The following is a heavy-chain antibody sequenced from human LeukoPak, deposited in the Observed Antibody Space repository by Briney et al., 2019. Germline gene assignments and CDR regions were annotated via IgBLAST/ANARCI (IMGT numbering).Heavy chain of an antibody. CDR2: INHNSGDP. CDR3: ARGNPTKT. CDR1: GYTFIDYF. J-gene: IGHJ4*02. Sequence: EASVKVSCKTFGYTFIDYFIHWVRQAPGQGLEWMGWINHNSGDPHYAQKFQGRVSMTRDTSISTAYMELGRLTSDDTAVYYCARGNPTKTWGQGTLVTVSS. V-gene: IGHV1-2*02.